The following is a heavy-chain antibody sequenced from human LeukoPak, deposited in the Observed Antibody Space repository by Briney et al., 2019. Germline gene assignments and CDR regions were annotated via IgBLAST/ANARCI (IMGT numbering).Heavy chain of an antibody. J-gene: IGHJ6*02. CDR3: ARDLGEKATIHVPYGMDV. CDR2: IYSGGST. CDR1: GFTVSSNY. Sequence: GGSLRLSCAASGFTVSSNYMSWVRQAPGKGLEWVSVIYSGGSTYYADSVKGRFTISRDNSKNTLYLQMNSLRAEDTAVYYCARDLGEKATIHVPYGMDVWGQGTTVTVSS. D-gene: IGHD5-24*01. V-gene: IGHV3-66*01.